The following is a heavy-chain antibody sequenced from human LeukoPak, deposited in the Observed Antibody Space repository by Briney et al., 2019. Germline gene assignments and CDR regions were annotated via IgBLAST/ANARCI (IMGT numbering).Heavy chain of an antibody. CDR3: ARDQYYYDSSAWVWFDP. V-gene: IGHV4-39*07. CDR1: GGSISTSNYY. D-gene: IGHD3-22*01. CDR2: IFYSGST. J-gene: IGHJ5*02. Sequence: SETLSLTCTVSGGSISTSNYYWGWIRQPPGKGLEWIGNIFYSGSTYYSPSLRSRVTMSVDTSKNQFSLKLSSVTAADTAVYYCARDQYYYDSSAWVWFDPWGQGTLVTVSS.